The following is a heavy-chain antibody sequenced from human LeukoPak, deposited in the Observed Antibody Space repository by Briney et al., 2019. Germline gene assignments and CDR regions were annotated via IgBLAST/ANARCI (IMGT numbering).Heavy chain of an antibody. D-gene: IGHD1-26*01. V-gene: IGHV1-69*13. Sequence: ASVKVSCKASGGTFSSYAISWVRQAPGQGLEWMGGIIPIFGTANYAQKFQGRVTITADESTSTAYMELSSLRSEDTAVYYCARAPVGATTTGSYYGMDVWGQGTTVTVSS. CDR3: ARAPVGATTTGSYYGMDV. CDR2: IIPIFGTA. CDR1: GGTFSSYA. J-gene: IGHJ6*02.